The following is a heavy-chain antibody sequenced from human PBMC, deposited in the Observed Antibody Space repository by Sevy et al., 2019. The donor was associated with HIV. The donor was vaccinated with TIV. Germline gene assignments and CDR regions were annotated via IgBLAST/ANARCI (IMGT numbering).Heavy chain of an antibody. J-gene: IGHJ4*02. CDR2: ICYDGSYQ. D-gene: IGHD4-17*01. Sequence: GGSLRLSCAASGFTFSTYGVHWVRQAPGKGLEWVAVICYDGSYQYYADSVKGRFTISRDNSKNTLYLHMNSLRAEDTAVYYCALESTVTPRYFDYWGQGTLVTVSS. CDR1: GFTFSTYG. V-gene: IGHV3-33*01. CDR3: ALESTVTPRYFDY.